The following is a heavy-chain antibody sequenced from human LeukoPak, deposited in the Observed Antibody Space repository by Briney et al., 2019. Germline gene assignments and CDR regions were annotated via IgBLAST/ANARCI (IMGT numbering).Heavy chain of an antibody. CDR2: IYPGDSDT. V-gene: IGHV5-51*01. J-gene: IGHJ4*02. D-gene: IGHD2-21*01. CDR3: ARGKFVDFDY. Sequence: GESLKISCKGSGYIFSRYWIAWVRQMPGKGLDWMGIIYPGDSDTRYSPSFQGRVTISADKSISTAYLEWSSLKASDTAMYYCARGKFVDFDYWGQGTLVTVSS. CDR1: GYIFSRYW.